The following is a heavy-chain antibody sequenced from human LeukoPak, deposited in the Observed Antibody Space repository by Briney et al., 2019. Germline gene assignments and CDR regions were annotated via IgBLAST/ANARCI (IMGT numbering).Heavy chain of an antibody. D-gene: IGHD2-2*02. V-gene: IGHV1-24*01. CDR2: FDPEDGET. CDR3: ATSAGGYQLLYNWFDP. J-gene: IGHJ5*02. Sequence: PWASVKVSCKVSGYTLTELSMHWVRQAPGKGLEWMGGFDPEDGETIYAQKFQGRVTMTEDTSTDTAYMELSSLRSEDTAVYYCATSAGGYQLLYNWFDPWGQGTVVTVSS. CDR1: GYTLTELS.